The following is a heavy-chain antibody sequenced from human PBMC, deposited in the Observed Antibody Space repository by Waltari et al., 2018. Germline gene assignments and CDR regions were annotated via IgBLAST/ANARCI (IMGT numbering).Heavy chain of an antibody. D-gene: IGHD6-6*01. CDR3: ARYSSSFSNWFDP. Sequence: QLQLQESGPGLVKPSETLSLTCTVSGGSISSSSYYWGWIRQPPGKGLEWLGSIYYRGSNDYNPSLKSRFTISVDTSKNQFSLKLGSVTAADTAVYYCARYSSSFSNWFDPWGQGTLVTVSS. J-gene: IGHJ5*02. V-gene: IGHV4-39*07. CDR2: IYYRGSN. CDR1: GGSISSSSYY.